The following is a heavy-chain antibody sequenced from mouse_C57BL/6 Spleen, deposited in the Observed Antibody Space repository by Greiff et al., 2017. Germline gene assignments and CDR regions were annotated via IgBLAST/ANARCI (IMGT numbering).Heavy chain of an antibody. CDR1: GYSFTGYY. V-gene: IGHV1-42*01. Sequence: VQLQQSGPELVKPGASVKISCKASGYSFTGYYMNWVKQSPEKSLEWIGEINPSTGGTTYNRKFKAKATLTVDKSSSTTYMQLKRLTSEDSAVYYGASFITTVYWGQGTTLTVSS. CDR2: INPSTGGT. D-gene: IGHD1-1*01. J-gene: IGHJ2*01. CDR3: ASFITTVY.